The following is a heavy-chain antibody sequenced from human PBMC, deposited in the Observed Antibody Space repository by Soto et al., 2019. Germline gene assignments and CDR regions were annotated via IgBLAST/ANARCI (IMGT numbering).Heavy chain of an antibody. D-gene: IGHD2-21*02. CDR1: GGSFSGYY. CDR2: INHSGST. J-gene: IGHJ4*02. V-gene: IGHV4-34*01. Sequence: SETLSLTCAVYGGSFSGYYWTWIRQPPGTGLEWIGEINHSGSTNYNPSLKSRVTISVDTSKNQFSLKLSSVTAADTAVYYCARAGGIVVVTASYFDYWGQGTLVT. CDR3: ARAGGIVVVTASYFDY.